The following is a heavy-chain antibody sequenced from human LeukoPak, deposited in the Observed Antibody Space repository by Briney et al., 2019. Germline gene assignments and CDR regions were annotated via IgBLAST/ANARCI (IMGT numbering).Heavy chain of an antibody. CDR3: ATDYYGDYSFQH. J-gene: IGHJ1*01. V-gene: IGHV3-48*01. CDR2: ISSSSSTI. CDR1: GFTFSIYS. Sequence: TGGSLRLSCAASGFTFSIYSINRVRQAPGKGLEWVSYISSSSSTIYYADSVKGRFTISRDNAKNSLYLQMNSLRAEDTAVYYCATDYYGDYSFQHWGQAPWSSSPQ. D-gene: IGHD4-17*01.